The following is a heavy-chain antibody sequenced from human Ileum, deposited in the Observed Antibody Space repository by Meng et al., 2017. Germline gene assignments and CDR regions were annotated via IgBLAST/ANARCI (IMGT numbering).Heavy chain of an antibody. D-gene: IGHD1-26*01. Sequence: EGQLVESGWGLVKPGGSLRLSCAASGFTFSSYSMNWVRQAPGKGLEWVSSISSSSSYIYYADSVKGRFTISRDNAKNSLYLQMNSLRAEDTAVYYCARDLKNSGSYPYFDYWGQGTLVTVSS. CDR1: GFTFSSYS. J-gene: IGHJ4*02. CDR2: ISSSSSYI. V-gene: IGHV3-21*01. CDR3: ARDLKNSGSYPYFDY.